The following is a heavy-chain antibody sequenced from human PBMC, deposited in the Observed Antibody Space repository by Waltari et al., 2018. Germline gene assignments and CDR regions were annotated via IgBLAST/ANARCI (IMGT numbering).Heavy chain of an antibody. Sequence: QVQLVQSGAEVKKPGSSVKVSCKASGGTFSSYAISWVRQAPGQGLEWMGRTIPILGIANHAKTCQGRGTITADKSTSTAYMELSSLRSEDTAVYYCARPGKGLRSYYYYGMDVWGQGTTVTVSS. CDR3: ARPGKGLRSYYYYGMDV. CDR1: GGTFSSYA. CDR2: TIPILGIA. J-gene: IGHJ6*02. V-gene: IGHV1-69*04.